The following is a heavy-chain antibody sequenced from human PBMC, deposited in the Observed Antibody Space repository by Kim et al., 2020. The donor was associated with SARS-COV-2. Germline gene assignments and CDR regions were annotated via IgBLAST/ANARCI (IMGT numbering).Heavy chain of an antibody. CDR1: EHTLTGHY. Sequence: ASVKVSCKASEHTLTGHYIHWVRQAPGQGLEWMGRVNLNTGDTNYADKFKGGVTMTRDTSVSTAFMELNSLKSDDTAAYFCARESRDYYYGLDVWGQGTT. CDR3: ARESRDYYYGLDV. J-gene: IGHJ6*02. CDR2: VNLNTGDT. V-gene: IGHV1-2*06. D-gene: IGHD2-2*01.